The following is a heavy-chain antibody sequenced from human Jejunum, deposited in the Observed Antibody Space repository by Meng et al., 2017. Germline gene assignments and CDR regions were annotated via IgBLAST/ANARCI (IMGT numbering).Heavy chain of an antibody. J-gene: IGHJ4*01. CDR2: ITPSGDRP. CDR3: AKRYCSDGACCGFDN. Sequence: GGSLRLSCAASGFTFSSYAVNWVRQAPGKGLEWVSGITPSGDRPIYADSVKGRFTVSRANSKNTVYLQMNSLRADDTAVYYCAKRYCSDGACCGFDNWGHGNQVT. CDR1: GFTFSSYA. D-gene: IGHD2-8*01. V-gene: IGHV3-23*01.